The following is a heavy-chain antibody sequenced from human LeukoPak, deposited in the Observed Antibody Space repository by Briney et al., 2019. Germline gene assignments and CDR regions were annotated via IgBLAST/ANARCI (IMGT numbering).Heavy chain of an antibody. CDR2: INHSGST. J-gene: IGHJ4*02. D-gene: IGHD4/OR15-4a*01. CDR3: ASTPCQRCKPDY. CDR1: GGSFSGYY. V-gene: IGHV4-34*01. Sequence: SSETLSLTCAVYGGSFSGYYWSWIRQPPGKGPEWIGEINHSGSTNYNPSLKSRVTISVDTSKNQFSLKLSSVTAADTAVYYCASTPCQRCKPDYWGQGTLVTVSS.